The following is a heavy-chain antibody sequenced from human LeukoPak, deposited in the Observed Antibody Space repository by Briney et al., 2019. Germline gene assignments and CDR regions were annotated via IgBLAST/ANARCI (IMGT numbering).Heavy chain of an antibody. D-gene: IGHD6-13*01. CDR3: ARGPSSSWSFDY. Sequence: GGSLRLSCAASGFTFSSYWMSWVRQAPGRGLEWVANIKEDGSEEVYVDSVKGRFTISRNNAKNSLYLQMNSLRDDDTAVYYCARGPSSSWSFDYWGQGTLVTVSS. J-gene: IGHJ4*02. V-gene: IGHV3-7*02. CDR2: IKEDGSEE. CDR1: GFTFSSYW.